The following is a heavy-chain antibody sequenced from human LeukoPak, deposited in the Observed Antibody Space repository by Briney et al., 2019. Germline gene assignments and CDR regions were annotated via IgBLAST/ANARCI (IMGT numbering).Heavy chain of an antibody. D-gene: IGHD5-18*01. Sequence: SETLSLTCAVSGYSISSGYYWGWIRQPPGKGLEWIGSIYHSGSTYYNPSLKSRVTISVDTSRNQFSLKLSSVTAADTALHYCARLTYTAMDNWGQGTLVTVSS. CDR3: ARLTYTAMDN. J-gene: IGHJ4*02. CDR1: GYSISSGYY. V-gene: IGHV4-38-2*01. CDR2: IYHSGST.